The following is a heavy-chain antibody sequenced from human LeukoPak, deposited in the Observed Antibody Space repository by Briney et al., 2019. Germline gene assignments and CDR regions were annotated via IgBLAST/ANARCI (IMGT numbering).Heavy chain of an antibody. D-gene: IGHD2-15*01. J-gene: IGHJ4*02. Sequence: SETLSLTCTVSGDSINSSSYYWGWIRQPPGKGLEWIGSIYYSRYTYYNPSLKSRVTKSIDTSKNQFSLKLTSVTAADTAVYYCVRQFSALFLDYFDFWGQGILVTVSS. CDR2: IYYSRYT. CDR1: GDSINSSSYY. CDR3: VRQFSALFLDYFDF. V-gene: IGHV4-39*01.